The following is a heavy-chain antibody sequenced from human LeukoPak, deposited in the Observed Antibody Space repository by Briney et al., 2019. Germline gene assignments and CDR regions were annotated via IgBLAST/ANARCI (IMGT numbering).Heavy chain of an antibody. CDR2: INHSGST. CDR1: GGSFSGYY. CDR3: TRSGRHQRPFDY. Sequence: SETLSLTCAVYGGSFSGYYWSWIRQPPGKGLECIGEINHSGSTNYNPSLKSRVTISVDTSKNQFSLKLSSVTAADTAVYYCTRSGRHQRPFDYWGQGTLVTVSS. D-gene: IGHD3-10*01. V-gene: IGHV4-34*01. J-gene: IGHJ4*02.